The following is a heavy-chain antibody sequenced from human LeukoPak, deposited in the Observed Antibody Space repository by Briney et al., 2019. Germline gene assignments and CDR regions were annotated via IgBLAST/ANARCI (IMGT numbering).Heavy chain of an antibody. CDR1: GYTFTGYY. CDR3: ARGYSSSWYGGYYYLDV. J-gene: IGHJ6*03. V-gene: IGHV1-2*02. CDR2: INPNSGGT. Sequence: GASVKVSCKASGYTFTGYYMHWVRQAPGQGLEWMGWINPNSGGTNYAQKFQGRVTMTRDTSISTAYMELSRLRSDDTAVYYCARGYSSSWYGGYYYLDVWGKGTTVTISS. D-gene: IGHD6-13*01.